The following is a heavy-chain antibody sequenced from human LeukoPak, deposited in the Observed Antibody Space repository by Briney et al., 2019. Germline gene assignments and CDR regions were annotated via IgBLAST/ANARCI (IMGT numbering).Heavy chain of an antibody. D-gene: IGHD3-10*01. CDR3: ARDWGAYYYESGTLSHFDY. J-gene: IGHJ4*02. V-gene: IGHV1-2*02. Sequence: ASVKVSCKASGYTFTGYYMHWGRQAPGQGLEWMGWINPNSGGTNYAQKFQGRVTMTRDTSISTAYMELSRLRSDDTAVYYCARDWGAYYYESGTLSHFDYWGQGTLVTVSS. CDR2: INPNSGGT. CDR1: GYTFTGYY.